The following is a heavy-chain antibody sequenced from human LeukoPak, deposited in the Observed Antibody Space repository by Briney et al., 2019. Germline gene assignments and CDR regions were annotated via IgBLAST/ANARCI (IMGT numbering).Heavy chain of an antibody. J-gene: IGHJ4*02. CDR3: GRLTRDCTSSSCYDRVVDY. Sequence: GESLKISCKASGYSFASNWIGWVRQMPGKGLEWMGIIYPDDSDTRYSPSFQGQVTISADKSINTAYLQWSSLKASDSAMYYCGRLTRDCTSSSCYDRVVDYWGQGTLVTVSS. CDR2: IYPDDSDT. CDR1: GYSFASNW. V-gene: IGHV5-51*01. D-gene: IGHD2-2*01.